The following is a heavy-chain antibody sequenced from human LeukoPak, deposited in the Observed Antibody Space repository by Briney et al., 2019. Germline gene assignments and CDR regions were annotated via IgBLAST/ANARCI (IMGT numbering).Heavy chain of an antibody. CDR1: GFTFSSYE. CDR3: ARDLGGGMDV. CDR2: ISSSGSTI. D-gene: IGHD3-3*01. V-gene: IGHV3-48*03. Sequence: GGSLRLSCAASGFTFSSYEMNWVRQAPGKGLEWVSYISSSGSTIYYADSVKGRFTISRDDAKNSLYLQMNSLRAEDTAVYYCARDLGGGMDVWGQGTTVTVSS. J-gene: IGHJ6*02.